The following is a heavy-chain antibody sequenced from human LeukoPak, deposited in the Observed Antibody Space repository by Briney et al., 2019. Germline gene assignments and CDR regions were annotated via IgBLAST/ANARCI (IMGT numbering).Heavy chain of an antibody. Sequence: PSETLSLTCTVSGGSISSYYWSWIRQPPGKGLEWIGYIYYSGSTNYNPSLKSRVTISVDTSKNQFSLKLSSVTAADPAVYYFARDSVDYDFWSGRGISDAFDIWGQGTMVTVSS. CDR2: IYYSGST. CDR1: GGSISSYY. D-gene: IGHD3-3*01. J-gene: IGHJ3*02. CDR3: ARDSVDYDFWSGRGISDAFDI. V-gene: IGHV4-59*01.